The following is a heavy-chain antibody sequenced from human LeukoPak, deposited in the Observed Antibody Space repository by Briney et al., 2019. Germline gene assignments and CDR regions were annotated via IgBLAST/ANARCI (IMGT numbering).Heavy chain of an antibody. Sequence: GASVKVSCKASGYTFTSYGISWVRQAPGQRLEWMGWINAGQGNTKYSQKFQGRVTITRDTSASTAYMELSSLRSEDTAVYYCARDQFYGDNPFDYWGQGTLVTVSS. CDR2: INAGQGNT. J-gene: IGHJ4*02. CDR1: GYTFTSYG. V-gene: IGHV1-3*01. CDR3: ARDQFYGDNPFDY. D-gene: IGHD4-17*01.